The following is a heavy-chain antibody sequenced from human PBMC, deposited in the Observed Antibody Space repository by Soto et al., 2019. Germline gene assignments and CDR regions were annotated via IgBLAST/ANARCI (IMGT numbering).Heavy chain of an antibody. V-gene: IGHV1-69*06. D-gene: IGHD4-4*01. CDR1: GGTFSSYA. J-gene: IGHJ4*02. CDR3: ATHLDYSNYFDY. CDR2: IIPIFGTA. Sequence: ASVKVSCKASGGTFSSYAISWVRQAPGQGLEWMGGIIPIFGTANYAQKFQGRVTITADKSTSTAYMELSSLRSEDTAVYYCATHLDYSNYFDYWGQGTLVTVSS.